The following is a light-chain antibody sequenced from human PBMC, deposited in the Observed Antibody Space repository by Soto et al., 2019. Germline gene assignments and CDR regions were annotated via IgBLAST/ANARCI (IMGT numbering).Light chain of an antibody. CDR1: SSDVGDYNY. Sequence: QSALTQPPSASGSPGQSVTISCTGTSSDVGDYNYVSWYLQHPGKAPKLMIYEVSKRPSGVPDRFSGSKSGNTASLTVSGLQAEDEADYYCSSYAGSNKNVFGTGTKVTVL. CDR2: EVS. CDR3: SSYAGSNKNV. J-gene: IGLJ1*01. V-gene: IGLV2-8*01.